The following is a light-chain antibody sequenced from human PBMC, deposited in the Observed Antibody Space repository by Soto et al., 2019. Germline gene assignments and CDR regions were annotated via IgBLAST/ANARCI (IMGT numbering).Light chain of an antibody. CDR1: QSVSSN. CDR2: GAS. CDR3: QQYNNWPRT. J-gene: IGKJ1*01. Sequence: EIVLTRSPGTLSLSPGERATLSCRASQSVSSNLAWYQQKPGQAPRLLIYGASTRATGIPARFSGSGSGTEFTLTISSPQSEDFAVYYCQQYNNWPRTFGQGTKVDIK. V-gene: IGKV3-15*01.